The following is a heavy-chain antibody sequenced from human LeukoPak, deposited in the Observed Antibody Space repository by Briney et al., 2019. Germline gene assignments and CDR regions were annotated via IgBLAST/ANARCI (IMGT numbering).Heavy chain of an antibody. D-gene: IGHD4-17*01. CDR1: LLTLDDYA. CDR2: ISCEGVGT. CDR3: AKSGRKVNFRDFGRFYYFYYMDV. J-gene: IGHJ6*03. Sequence: GGSLRLSCAPSLLTLDDYAMHWVRQAPGQSVGWVSLISCEGVGTKYVHSVRGGFTISRDNTRNYLYLKMNSLRTEDTALYYCAKSGRKVNFRDFGRFYYFYYMDVWGKGTTVTVSS. V-gene: IGHV3-43*02.